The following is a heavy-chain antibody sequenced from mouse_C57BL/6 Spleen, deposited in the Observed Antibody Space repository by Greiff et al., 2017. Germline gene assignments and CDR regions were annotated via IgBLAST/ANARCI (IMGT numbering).Heavy chain of an antibody. J-gene: IGHJ3*01. CDR3: ARDYDYPAWFAY. D-gene: IGHD2-4*01. CDR1: GFTFSSSA. V-gene: IGHV5-4*01. Sequence: EVQVVESGGGLVKPGGSLKLSCAASGFTFSSSAMSWVRQTPEKRLEWVATISDGGSYTNYPDNVTGRFTISRDNAKNNLYLQMSHLKSEDTAMYYCARDYDYPAWFAYWGQGTLVTVSA. CDR2: ISDGGSYT.